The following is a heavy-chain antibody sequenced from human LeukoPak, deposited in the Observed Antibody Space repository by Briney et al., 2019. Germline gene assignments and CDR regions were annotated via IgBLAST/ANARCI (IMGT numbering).Heavy chain of an antibody. Sequence: SETLSLTCTVSGGSVSSGSYYWSWIRQPPGKGLEWIGYIYYSGSTNYNPSLKSRVTISVDTSKNQFSLKLSSVTAADTAVYYCARDGGYCSGGSCLYYYGMDVWGQGTTVTVSS. V-gene: IGHV4-61*01. CDR3: ARDGGYCSGGSCLYYYGMDV. J-gene: IGHJ6*02. D-gene: IGHD2-15*01. CDR2: IYYSGST. CDR1: GGSVSSGSYY.